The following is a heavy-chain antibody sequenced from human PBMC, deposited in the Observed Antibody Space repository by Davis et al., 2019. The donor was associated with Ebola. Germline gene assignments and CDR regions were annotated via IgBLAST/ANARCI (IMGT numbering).Heavy chain of an antibody. Sequence: PGGSLRLSCAASGFSFSAYGMHWVRQAPGKGLEWVAAISNDGSNKHYVDSVKGRLTISRDNSKNTVYLQMNSLTTADTAVYYCAKDREVGGTSEVFQHWGQGTLVTVSS. D-gene: IGHD1-26*01. V-gene: IGHV3-30*18. CDR1: GFSFSAYG. CDR3: AKDREVGGTSEVFQH. J-gene: IGHJ1*01. CDR2: ISNDGSNK.